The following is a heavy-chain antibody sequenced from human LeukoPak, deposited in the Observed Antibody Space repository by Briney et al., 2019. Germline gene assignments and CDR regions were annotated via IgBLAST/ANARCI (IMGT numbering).Heavy chain of an antibody. CDR3: ARRIYGGNSYWYFDL. CDR2: INSDGSST. Sequence: GGSLRLSCAASGFTFSSYWMHWVRHAPGKGLVWVSRINSDGSSTSYADSVKGRFTISRDNAKNTLYLQMNSLRDEDTAFYYCARRIYGGNSYWYFDLWGRGTLVTVSS. D-gene: IGHD4-23*01. CDR1: GFTFSSYW. J-gene: IGHJ2*01. V-gene: IGHV3-74*01.